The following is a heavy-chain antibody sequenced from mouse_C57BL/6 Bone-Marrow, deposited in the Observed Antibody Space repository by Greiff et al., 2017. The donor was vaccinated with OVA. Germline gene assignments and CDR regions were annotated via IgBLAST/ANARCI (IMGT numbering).Heavy chain of an antibody. CDR3: ARSTVSYSNYWFAY. CDR1: GYTLTSSW. J-gene: IGHJ3*01. CDR2: INPSNGGT. V-gene: IGHV1-53*01. D-gene: IGHD2-5*01. Sequence: VQLQQPGTELVKPGAPVTLSCKASGYTLTSSWMHWVKQRPGQGLEWIGNINPSNGGTNYNEKFKSKATLTVDKSSSTAYMQLSSLTSEDSAVYYCARSTVSYSNYWFAYWGQGTLVTVSA.